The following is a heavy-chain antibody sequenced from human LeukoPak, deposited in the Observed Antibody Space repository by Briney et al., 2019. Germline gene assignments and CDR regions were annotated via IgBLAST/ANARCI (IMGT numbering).Heavy chain of an antibody. J-gene: IGHJ4*02. D-gene: IGHD3-22*01. V-gene: IGHV4-59*01. CDR3: VRARSGYFFDY. CDR2: IYSSGST. CDR1: GGSISSYY. Sequence: SETLSLTCTASGGSISSYYWSWVRQPPGKGLECIGYIYSSGSTKNNPSLKSRVTISVDTSKNQFSLRLTSLTAADTAVYYCVRARSGYFFDYWGQGTLVTVSS.